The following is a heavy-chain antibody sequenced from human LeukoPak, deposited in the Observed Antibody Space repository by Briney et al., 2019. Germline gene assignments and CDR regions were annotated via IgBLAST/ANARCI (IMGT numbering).Heavy chain of an antibody. Sequence: GGSLRLSCAASGSTFDDYAMHWVRQAPGKGLEWVSGISWNSGSIDYADSVKGRFTISRDNAKNSLYLQMNSLRAEDTALYYCAKGGSIAVAGTLDYWGQGTLVTVSS. J-gene: IGHJ4*02. CDR2: ISWNSGSI. CDR1: GSTFDDYA. V-gene: IGHV3-9*01. D-gene: IGHD6-19*01. CDR3: AKGGSIAVAGTLDY.